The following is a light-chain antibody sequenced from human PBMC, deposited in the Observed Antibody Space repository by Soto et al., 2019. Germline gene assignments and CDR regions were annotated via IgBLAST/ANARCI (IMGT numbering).Light chain of an antibody. J-gene: IGLJ1*01. Sequence: QSVLTQPASLSGSPGQSITIPRTGTSGDVGSYNLVSWYQQHPGKAPKLLIYEVAERPSGVSNRFSGSKSGSTASLTISRLQPDDEADYYCCSYAGNSEVFGTGTKVTVL. CDR2: EVA. CDR1: SGDVGSYNL. CDR3: CSYAGNSEV. V-gene: IGLV2-23*02.